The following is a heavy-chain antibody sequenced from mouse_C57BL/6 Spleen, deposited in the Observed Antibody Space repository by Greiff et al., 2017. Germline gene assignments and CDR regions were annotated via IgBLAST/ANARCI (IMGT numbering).Heavy chain of an antibody. CDR3: ARDLGRYAMDY. V-gene: IGHV5-4*01. Sequence: EVKLQESGGGLVKPGGSLKLSCAASGFTFSSYAMSWVRQTPEKRLEWVATISDGGSYTYYPDNVKGRFTISRDNAKNNLYLQMSHLKSEDTAMYYCARDLGRYAMDYWGQGTSVTVSS. CDR2: ISDGGSYT. CDR1: GFTFSSYA. J-gene: IGHJ4*01. D-gene: IGHD4-1*01.